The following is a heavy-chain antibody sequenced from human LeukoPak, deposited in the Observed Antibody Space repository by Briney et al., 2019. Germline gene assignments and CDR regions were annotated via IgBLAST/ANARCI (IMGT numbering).Heavy chain of an antibody. D-gene: IGHD4-23*01. V-gene: IGHV3-30*03. CDR2: ISYDGSNK. CDR1: GFTFSSYG. Sequence: GGSLGLSCAASGFTFSSYGMHWVRQAPGKGLEWVAVISYDGSNKYYADSVKGRFTISRDNSKNTLYLQMNSLRAEDTAVYYCARDFSGGNYYYYYGMDVWGQGTTVTVSS. CDR3: ARDFSGGNYYYYYGMDV. J-gene: IGHJ6*02.